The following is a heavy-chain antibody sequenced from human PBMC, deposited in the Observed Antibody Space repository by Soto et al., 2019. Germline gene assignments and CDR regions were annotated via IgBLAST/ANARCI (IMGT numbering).Heavy chain of an antibody. CDR2: IIPIFGTA. J-gene: IGHJ5*02. CDR3: ARGIATGQLDP. D-gene: IGHD2-15*01. Sequence: SVKVSCKASGGTFSTHAIIWVRQAPGHGLEWMGGIIPIFGTANYAQKFQGRVTITADESTSTAYMELSSLRSEDTAVYYCARGIATGQLDPWGQGTLVTVSS. V-gene: IGHV1-69*13. CDR1: GGTFSTHA.